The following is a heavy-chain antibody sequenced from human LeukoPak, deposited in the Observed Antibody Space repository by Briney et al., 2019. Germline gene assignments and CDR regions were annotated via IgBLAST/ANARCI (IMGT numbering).Heavy chain of an antibody. CDR1: GFTFSSYA. CDR3: ARGLSVRGYYYYYYYGMDV. D-gene: IGHD3-22*01. CDR2: ISYDGSNK. Sequence: PGGSLRLSCAASGFTFSSYAMHWVRQAPGKGLEWVAVISYDGSNKYYADSVKGRFTISRDNSKNTLYLQMNSLRAEDTALYYCARGLSVRGYYYYYYYGMDVWGQGTTVTVSS. V-gene: IGHV3-30-3*01. J-gene: IGHJ6*02.